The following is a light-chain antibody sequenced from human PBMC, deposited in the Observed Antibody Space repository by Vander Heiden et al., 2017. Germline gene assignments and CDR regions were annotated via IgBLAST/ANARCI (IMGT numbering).Light chain of an antibody. V-gene: IGLV3-21*02. CDR2: DDS. J-gene: IGLJ2*01. CDR3: QVWDSGSDHVV. CDR1: NIGTYS. Sequence: SYVLTQPPSVSAAPGQTARITCGGNNIGTYSVHWYQQKSGQAPVLVVYDDSDRHSGIPERFSGSNSGNTPTLIISRVEAGDEADYYCQVWDSGSDHVVFGGGTKLTVL.